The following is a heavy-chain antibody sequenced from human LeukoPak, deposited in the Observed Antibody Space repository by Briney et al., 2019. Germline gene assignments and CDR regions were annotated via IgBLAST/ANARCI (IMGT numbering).Heavy chain of an antibody. J-gene: IGHJ4*02. V-gene: IGHV4-31*03. CDR2: IHYSEST. D-gene: IGHD3-3*01. CDR1: GGPISSGDYY. Sequence: PSETLSLTCTVSGGPISSGDYYWSWIRQHPGKGLEWIGYIHYSESTYYNPSLKSRVTISVDTSKNQFSLKLSSVTAADTAVYYCARGGKVITIFGVVNIDYWGQGTLVTVSS. CDR3: ARGGKVITIFGVVNIDY.